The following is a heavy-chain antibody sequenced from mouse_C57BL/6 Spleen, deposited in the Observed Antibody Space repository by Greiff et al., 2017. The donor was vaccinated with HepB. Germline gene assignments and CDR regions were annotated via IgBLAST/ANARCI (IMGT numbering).Heavy chain of an antibody. CDR1: GFTFSNYW. Sequence: EVKLMESGGGLVQPGGSMKLSCVASGFTFSNYWMNWVRQSPEKGLEWVAQIRLKSDNYATHYAESVKGRFTISRDDSKSSVYLQMNNLRAEDTGIYYCTGGPSGLRGNFFFAYWGQGTLVTVSA. J-gene: IGHJ3*01. CDR3: TGGPSGLRGNFFFAY. V-gene: IGHV6-3*01. CDR2: IRLKSDNYAT. D-gene: IGHD3-1*01.